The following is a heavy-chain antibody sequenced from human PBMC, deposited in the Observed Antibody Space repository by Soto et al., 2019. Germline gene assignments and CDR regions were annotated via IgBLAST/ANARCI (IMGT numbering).Heavy chain of an antibody. J-gene: IGHJ6*02. Sequence: PSETLSRTCTVSGGSMSGSSYYWGWIRQPPGKGLEWIGSIYHSGTTYYNPSLKSRVTIFVNTSKNQFSLQLSFATAADTAVYYCARHLRGTYYYGMDVWGQGTTVT. CDR2: IYHSGTT. D-gene: IGHD1-1*01. CDR1: GGSMSGSSYY. CDR3: ARHLRGTYYYGMDV. V-gene: IGHV4-39*01.